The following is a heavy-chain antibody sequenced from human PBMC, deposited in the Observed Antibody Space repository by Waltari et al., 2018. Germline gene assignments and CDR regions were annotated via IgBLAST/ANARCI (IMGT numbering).Heavy chain of an antibody. CDR1: GFTFSTTW. J-gene: IGHJ4*02. CDR3: ASGGGRPFDY. Sequence: EVQLVESGGALVQPGGSVRLSCAASGFTFSTTWMCWVRQTPGKGLEWVAKIKPDGSEKYDVDSGKGRFTISRDNAKNSLYLQMNSLRAEDTAVYFCASGGGRPFDYWGQGTLVTVSS. D-gene: IGHD3-16*01. CDR2: IKPDGSEK. V-gene: IGHV3-7*01.